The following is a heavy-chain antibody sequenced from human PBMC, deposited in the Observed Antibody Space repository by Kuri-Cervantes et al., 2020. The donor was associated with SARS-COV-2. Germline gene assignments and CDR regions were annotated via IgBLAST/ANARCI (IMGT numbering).Heavy chain of an antibody. J-gene: IGHJ3*02. V-gene: IGHV1-18*04. D-gene: IGHD1-26*01. Sequence: ASAQVSCKGYGYTVSSYGIAWVRQAPGQGLEWMAWIRVSNGNTNSAQKFQARVAMTTDTSTNTVFMELRSLRSDDTAVYYCARSYYGRYSDGFDIWGQGTLVTVSS. CDR1: GYTVSSYG. CDR3: ARSYYGRYSDGFDI. CDR2: IRVSNGNT.